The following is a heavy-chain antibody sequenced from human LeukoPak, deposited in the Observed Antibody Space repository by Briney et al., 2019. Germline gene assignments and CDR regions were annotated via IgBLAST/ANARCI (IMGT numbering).Heavy chain of an antibody. CDR1: GYTFTSYA. J-gene: IGHJ6*02. V-gene: IGHV7-4-1*02. CDR2: INTNTGNP. CDR3: ARSWSSGWYKNGMDV. Sequence: ASVKVSCKASGYTFTSYAINWVRQAPGQGLEWMGWINTNTGNPTYAQGFTGRFVFSLDTSVSTAYLQISSLKAKDTAVYYCARSWSSGWYKNGMDVWGQGTTVTVSS. D-gene: IGHD6-19*01.